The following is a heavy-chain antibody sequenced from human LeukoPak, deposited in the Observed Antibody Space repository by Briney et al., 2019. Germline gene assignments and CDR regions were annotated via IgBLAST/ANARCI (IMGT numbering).Heavy chain of an antibody. Sequence: SETLSLTCAVYGGSFSGYYWSWIRQPPGKGLEWIGEINHSGSTNYNPSLKSRVTISVDTSKNQFSLKLSSVTAADTAVYYCARAPYVWGSYRYMMDYWGQGTLVTVSS. CDR2: INHSGST. J-gene: IGHJ4*02. V-gene: IGHV4-34*01. D-gene: IGHD3-16*02. CDR1: GGSFSGYY. CDR3: ARAPYVWGSYRYMMDY.